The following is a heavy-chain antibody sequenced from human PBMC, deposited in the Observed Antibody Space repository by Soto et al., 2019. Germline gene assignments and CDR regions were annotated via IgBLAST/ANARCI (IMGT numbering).Heavy chain of an antibody. Sequence: GESLKISCAASGFTFSSYWMSWVRQAPGKGLEWVANIKQDGSEKYYVDSVKGRFTISRDNAKNSLYLQMNSLRAEDTAVYYCARGGTGDRSHAFDIWGQGTMVTVSS. CDR3: ARGGTGDRSHAFDI. D-gene: IGHD7-27*01. CDR2: IKQDGSEK. CDR1: GFTFSSYW. V-gene: IGHV3-7*03. J-gene: IGHJ3*02.